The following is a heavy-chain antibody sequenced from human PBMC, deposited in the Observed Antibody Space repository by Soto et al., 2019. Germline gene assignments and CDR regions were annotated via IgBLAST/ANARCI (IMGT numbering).Heavy chain of an antibody. CDR3: ARGGKQWLPRSYNWFDP. V-gene: IGHV4-34*01. Sequence: SETLSLTCAVYGGSFSGYYWSWIRQPPGKGLEWIGEINHSGSTNYNPSLKSRVTISVDTSKNQFSLKLSSVTAADTAVYYCARGGKQWLPRSYNWFDPWGQGTLVTVSS. CDR1: GGSFSGYY. D-gene: IGHD6-19*01. CDR2: INHSGST. J-gene: IGHJ5*02.